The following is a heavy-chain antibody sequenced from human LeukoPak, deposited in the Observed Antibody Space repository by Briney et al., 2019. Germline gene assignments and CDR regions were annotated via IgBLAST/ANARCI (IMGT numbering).Heavy chain of an antibody. J-gene: IGHJ6*03. CDR3: ARGGYYYGSGTFRGYYYMDV. CDR2: IGTAGDT. CDR1: GFTFSSYD. V-gene: IGHV3-13*01. D-gene: IGHD3-10*01. Sequence: GGSLRLSCAASGFTFSSYDMHWVRQATGKGLEWVSAIGTAGDTYYPGSVKGRFTISRENAKNSLYLQMNSLRAGDTAVYYCARGGYYYGSGTFRGYYYMDVWGKGTTVTVSS.